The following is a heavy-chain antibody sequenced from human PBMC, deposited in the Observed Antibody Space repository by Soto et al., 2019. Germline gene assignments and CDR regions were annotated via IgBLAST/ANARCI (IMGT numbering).Heavy chain of an antibody. V-gene: IGHV1-3*01. D-gene: IGHD3-3*01. CDR3: ARGPHYDFWSGSDY. Sequence: GASVKVSCKASGYTFTSYAMHWVRQAPGQRLEWMGWINAGNGNTKYSQKFQGRVTITRDTSASTAYMELSSLRSEDTAVYYCARGPHYDFWSGSDYWGQGTLVTVSS. CDR2: INAGNGNT. J-gene: IGHJ4*02. CDR1: GYTFTSYA.